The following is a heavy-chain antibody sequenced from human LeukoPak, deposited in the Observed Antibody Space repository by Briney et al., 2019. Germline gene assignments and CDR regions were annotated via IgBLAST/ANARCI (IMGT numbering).Heavy chain of an antibody. D-gene: IGHD3-10*01. CDR1: GGSFSGYY. CDR3: ARGSLWFGEFTFDY. J-gene: IGHJ4*02. Sequence: TSEALSLTCAVYGGSFSGYYWSWIRQPLGKGLEWIGEINHSGSTNYNPPLKSRVTISVDTTKNQFSLKLSSVTAADTAVYYCARGSLWFGEFTFDYWGQGTLVTVSS. V-gene: IGHV4-34*01. CDR2: INHSGST.